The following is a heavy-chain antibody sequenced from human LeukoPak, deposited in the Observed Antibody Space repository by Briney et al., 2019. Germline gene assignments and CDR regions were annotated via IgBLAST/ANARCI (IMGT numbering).Heavy chain of an antibody. CDR3: TRQSGTVTPIDY. J-gene: IGHJ4*02. CDR1: SGSLSGYS. CDR2: ISHSGIT. D-gene: IGHD4-17*01. Sequence: SVTLSLTCAVSSGSLSGYSWGWIRQPPGKGLEWVGEISHSGITNYNASLKGRVTISLKKSEIQFSLMLSSVTAADTAVYYCTRQSGTVTPIDYWSQGTLVTVSS. V-gene: IGHV4-34*01.